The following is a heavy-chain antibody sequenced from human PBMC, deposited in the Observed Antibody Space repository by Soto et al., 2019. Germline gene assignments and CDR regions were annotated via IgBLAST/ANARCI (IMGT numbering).Heavy chain of an antibody. CDR2: ISGSGGST. J-gene: IGHJ4*02. Sequence: GSLRLSGPASGFTVSSYAMSWVRQAPGKGLEWVSAISGSGGSTYYADSVKGRFTISRDNSKNTLYLQMNSLRAEDTAVYYCAKDPQVGATPFDYWGQGTLVTVSS. V-gene: IGHV3-23*01. CDR3: AKDPQVGATPFDY. D-gene: IGHD1-26*01. CDR1: GFTVSSYA.